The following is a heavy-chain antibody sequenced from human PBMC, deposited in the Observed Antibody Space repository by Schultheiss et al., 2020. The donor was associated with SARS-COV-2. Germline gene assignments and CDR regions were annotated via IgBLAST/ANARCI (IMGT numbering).Heavy chain of an antibody. Sequence: ASVKVSCKASGYTFTGYYMHWVRQAPGQGLEWMGWISAYNGNTNYAQKLQGRVTMTTDTSTSTAYMELRSLRSDDTAVYYCAREYYYDSSGYYYVLDYWGQGTLVTVSS. D-gene: IGHD3-22*01. V-gene: IGHV1-18*04. CDR3: AREYYYDSSGYYYVLDY. J-gene: IGHJ4*02. CDR1: GYTFTGYY. CDR2: ISAYNGNT.